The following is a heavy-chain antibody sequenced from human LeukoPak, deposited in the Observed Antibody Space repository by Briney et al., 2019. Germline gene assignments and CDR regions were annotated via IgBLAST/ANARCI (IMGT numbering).Heavy chain of an antibody. CDR3: ARDYRTAFDY. J-gene: IGHJ4*02. CDR1: GFTFSSYA. Sequence: GGSLRLSCAASGFTFSSYAMHWVRQAPGKGLEWVAVISYDGSNKYYADSVKGRFTISRDNSKNTLYLQMNSLRAEDTAVYYCARDYRTAFDYWGQGTLVTVSS. V-gene: IGHV3-30*01. D-gene: IGHD2-21*02. CDR2: ISYDGSNK.